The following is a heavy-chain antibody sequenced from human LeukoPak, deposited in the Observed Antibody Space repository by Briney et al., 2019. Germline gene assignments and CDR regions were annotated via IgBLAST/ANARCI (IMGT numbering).Heavy chain of an antibody. J-gene: IGHJ4*02. D-gene: IGHD6-19*01. V-gene: IGHV1-2*02. CDR3: ARDHNPRLIQWLFDY. CDR1: GYTFTGYY. CDR2: INPNSGGT. Sequence: ASVKVSCKASGYTFTGYYMHWVRQAPGQGLEWMGWINPNSGGTNYAQKFQGRVTMTRDTSISTAYMELSRLRSDDTAAYYCARDHNPRLIQWLFDYWGQGTLVTVSS.